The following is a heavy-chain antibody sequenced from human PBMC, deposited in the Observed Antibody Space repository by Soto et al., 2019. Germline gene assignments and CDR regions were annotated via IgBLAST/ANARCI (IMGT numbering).Heavy chain of an antibody. CDR1: GGSISSYY. V-gene: IGHV4-4*07. D-gene: IGHD3-10*01. CDR3: ARGLSHSLDY. J-gene: IGHJ4*02. CDR2: IYTSGST. Sequence: PSETLSLICTVSGGSISSYYWSWIRRPAAKELEWIGRIYTSGSTSYNPSLKSRVTMSVDTSKSQFSPRLSSVTAADTTVYYCARGLSHSLDYWGPGRLVTVSS.